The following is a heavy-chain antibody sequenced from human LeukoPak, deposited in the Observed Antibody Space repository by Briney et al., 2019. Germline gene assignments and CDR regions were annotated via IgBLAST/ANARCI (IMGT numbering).Heavy chain of an antibody. Sequence: PSETLSLTCTVSGYSISSGYYWGWIRQPPGKGLEWTGSIYYSGSTYYNPSLKSRVTISVDTSKNQFSLKLSSVTAADTAVYYCARAGYGDSDFDYWGQGTLVTVSS. CDR1: GYSISSGYY. J-gene: IGHJ4*02. CDR3: ARAGYGDSDFDY. D-gene: IGHD4-17*01. CDR2: IYYSGST. V-gene: IGHV4-38-2*02.